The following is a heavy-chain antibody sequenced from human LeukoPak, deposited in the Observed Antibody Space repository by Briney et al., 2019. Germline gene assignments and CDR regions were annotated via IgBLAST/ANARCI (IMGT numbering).Heavy chain of an antibody. Sequence: ASVKVSCKASGYTLSNYGFSWVRQAPGQGLEWVAWISPDSRKTQYAQRLQGRVTVTTDTDTSTADMELTNLRSDDTAVYYCARWANFGFGTYIGDSWGQGTLVTVSS. V-gene: IGHV1-18*01. D-gene: IGHD3-16*01. J-gene: IGHJ4*02. CDR2: ISPDSRKT. CDR3: ARWANFGFGTYIGDS. CDR1: GYTLSNYG.